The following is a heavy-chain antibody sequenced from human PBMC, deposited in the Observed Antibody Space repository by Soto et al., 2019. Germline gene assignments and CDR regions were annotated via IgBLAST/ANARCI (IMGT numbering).Heavy chain of an antibody. Sequence: ASVKVSCKASGYTFTSYDINWVRQATGQGLEWIGWVDPHSNNKGYAQKFQGRVTLTRNTSISTVYMELSSLRSDDTAVYYCANYRTISPVAFEIWGQGTMVTVSS. CDR2: VDPHSNNK. D-gene: IGHD3-10*01. V-gene: IGHV1-8*01. CDR3: ANYRTISPVAFEI. J-gene: IGHJ3*02. CDR1: GYTFTSYD.